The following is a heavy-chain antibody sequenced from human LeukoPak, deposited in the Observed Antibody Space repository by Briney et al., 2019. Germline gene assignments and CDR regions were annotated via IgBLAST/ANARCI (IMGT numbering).Heavy chain of an antibody. Sequence: SETLSLTHAVACASISSAGYWSSWLRQPPGKGPEWIGYIYHSGSTYYNPSLKSQVTISVDRPKIQFSLKLSSVTAADTAVYYCAGDPSHYGMDVWGQGTTVTVSS. CDR1: CASISSAGYW. CDR2: IYHSGST. V-gene: IGHV4-30-2*01. CDR3: AGDPSHYGMDV. J-gene: IGHJ6*02. D-gene: IGHD3-10*01.